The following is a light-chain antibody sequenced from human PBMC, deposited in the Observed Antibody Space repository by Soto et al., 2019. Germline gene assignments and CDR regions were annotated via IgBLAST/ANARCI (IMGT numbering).Light chain of an antibody. J-gene: IGLJ1*01. V-gene: IGLV2-14*01. CDR2: DVS. Sequence: QSVLTQPASVSGSPGQSITISCTGTSSDVGGYNYVSWYQQHPGKAPKLMIYDVSSRPSGVSDRFSGSKSGNTASLTISGLQAEDEADYYCSSYTTSLTYVFGTGTKVTVL. CDR3: SSYTTSLTYV. CDR1: SSDVGGYNY.